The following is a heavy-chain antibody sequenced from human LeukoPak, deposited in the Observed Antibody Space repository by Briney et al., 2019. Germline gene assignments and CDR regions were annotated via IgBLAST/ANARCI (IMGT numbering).Heavy chain of an antibody. Sequence: GGSLRLSCAASGFTFDDYAMHWVRQAPGKGLEWVSLISWDGGSTYYADSVKGRFTISRDNSKNSLYLQMNSLRAEDTALYYCAKDRRRDGYRRAWGYFDYWGQGTLVTVSS. CDR2: ISWDGGST. CDR3: AKDRRRDGYRRAWGYFDY. V-gene: IGHV3-43D*03. CDR1: GFTFDDYA. D-gene: IGHD5-24*01. J-gene: IGHJ4*02.